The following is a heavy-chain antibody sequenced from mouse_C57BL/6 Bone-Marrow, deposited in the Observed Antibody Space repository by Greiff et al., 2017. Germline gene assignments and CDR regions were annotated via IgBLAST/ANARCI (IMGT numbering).Heavy chain of an antibody. CDR2: IDPSDSYT. J-gene: IGHJ4*01. CDR1: GYTFTSYW. Sequence: QVQLQQPGAELVRPGTSVKLSCKASGYTFTSYWMHWVKQRPGQGLEWIGVIDPSDSYTNYNQKFKGKATLTVDTSSSTAYMQLSSLTSEDAAVYYCAREELYYGNFYAMDYWGQGTLVTVSS. V-gene: IGHV1-59*01. CDR3: AREELYYGNFYAMDY. D-gene: IGHD2-1*01.